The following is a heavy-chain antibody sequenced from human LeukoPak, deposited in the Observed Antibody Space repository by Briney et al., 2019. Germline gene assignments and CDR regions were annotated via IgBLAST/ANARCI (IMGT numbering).Heavy chain of an antibody. CDR1: GGTFSSYA. Sequence: ASVKVSCKASGGTFSSYAISWVRQAPGQGLEWMGGFDPEDGETIYAQKFQGRVTMTEDTSTDTAYMELSSLRSEDTAVYYCATVYVVVVVAANSGAFDIWGQGTMVTVSS. V-gene: IGHV1-24*01. CDR3: ATVYVVVVVAANSGAFDI. D-gene: IGHD2-15*01. CDR2: FDPEDGET. J-gene: IGHJ3*02.